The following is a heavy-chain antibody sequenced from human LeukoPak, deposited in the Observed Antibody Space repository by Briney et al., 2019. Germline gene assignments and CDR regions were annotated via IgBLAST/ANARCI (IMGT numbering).Heavy chain of an antibody. CDR1: GYTFTDSY. CDR3: VRSPIGASAY. CDR2: ISPNNGDT. J-gene: IGHJ4*02. D-gene: IGHD3-10*01. Sequence: GASVKVPCKPSGYTFTDSYIHWVRQAPGVGLQWMGWISPNNGDTKYAEDFQDRVTMTRDTSISTAYMELTGLTPDDTAVYYCVRSPIGASAYWGRGTLVTVSS. V-gene: IGHV1-2*02.